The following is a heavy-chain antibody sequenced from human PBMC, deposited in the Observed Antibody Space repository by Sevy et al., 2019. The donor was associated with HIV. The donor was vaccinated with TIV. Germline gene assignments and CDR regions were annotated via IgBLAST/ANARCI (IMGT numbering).Heavy chain of an antibody. J-gene: IGHJ5*02. V-gene: IGHV1-24*01. CDR1: GYTLTKLS. CDR3: ATVGLRYYSGASSYQGDWFDP. Sequence: ASVKVSCKVSGYTLTKLSIHWVRQAPGKGLAWMGDFDPQDGETIYAERCQGRLPMTGDKSTDTAYMELSSLTSEDTAVYYCATVGLRYYSGASSYQGDWFDPWGQGTLVTVSS. D-gene: IGHD2-15*01. CDR2: FDPQDGET.